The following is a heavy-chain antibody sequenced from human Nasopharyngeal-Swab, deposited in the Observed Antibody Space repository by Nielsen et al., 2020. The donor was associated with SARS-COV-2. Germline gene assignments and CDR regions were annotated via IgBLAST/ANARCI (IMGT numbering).Heavy chain of an antibody. CDR3: ARTPPDIAAAGYFDY. D-gene: IGHD6-13*01. J-gene: IGHJ4*02. CDR2: IYYSGST. Sequence: WIRQPPGKGLEWIGYIYYSGSTYYNPSLKSRVTISVDTSKNQFSLKLSSVTAADTAVYYCARTPPDIAAAGYFDYWGQGTLVTVSS. V-gene: IGHV4-31*02.